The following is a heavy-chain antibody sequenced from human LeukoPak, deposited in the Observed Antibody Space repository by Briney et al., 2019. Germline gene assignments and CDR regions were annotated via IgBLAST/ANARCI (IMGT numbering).Heavy chain of an antibody. CDR3: ARVGYYYDSSGYSSYGMDV. CDR2: ISAYNGNT. J-gene: IGHJ6*02. D-gene: IGHD3-22*01. V-gene: IGHV1-18*01. Sequence: GAPVKVSCKASGYTFTSYGISWVRQAPGQGLEWMGWISAYNGNTNYAQKLQGRVTMTTDTSTSTAYMELRSLRSDDTAVYYCARVGYYYDSSGYSSYGMDVWGQGTTVTVSS. CDR1: GYTFTSYG.